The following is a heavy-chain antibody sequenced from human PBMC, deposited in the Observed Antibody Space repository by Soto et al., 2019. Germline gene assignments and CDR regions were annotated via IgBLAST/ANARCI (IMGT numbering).Heavy chain of an antibody. CDR1: GGSISSGGYY. D-gene: IGHD1-26*01. Sequence: QVQLQESGPGLVKPSQTLSLTCTVSGGSISSGGYYWSWIRQHPGKGPEWIGYIYYSGSTYYNPSLKSRVTMSVDTSKNQFSLKLSSVTAADTAVYYCAREGGIVGATAADYWGQGTLVTVSS. CDR2: IYYSGST. CDR3: AREGGIVGATAADY. V-gene: IGHV4-31*03. J-gene: IGHJ4*02.